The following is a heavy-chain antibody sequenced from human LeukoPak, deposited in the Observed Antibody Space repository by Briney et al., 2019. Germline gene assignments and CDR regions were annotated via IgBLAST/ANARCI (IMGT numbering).Heavy chain of an antibody. CDR1: GLTLSSYS. J-gene: IGHJ4*02. D-gene: IGHD3-22*01. CDR3: ARGYYDSNAQLFDY. Sequence: GGSLRLSCAASGLTLSSYSMNSVRQAPGKGLEWVSSISSSSSYIYYADSVKGRFTISRDNAKNSLYLKMNSLRAEDTAVYYCARGYYDSNAQLFDYWGQGTLVTVSS. V-gene: IGHV3-21*01. CDR2: ISSSSSYI.